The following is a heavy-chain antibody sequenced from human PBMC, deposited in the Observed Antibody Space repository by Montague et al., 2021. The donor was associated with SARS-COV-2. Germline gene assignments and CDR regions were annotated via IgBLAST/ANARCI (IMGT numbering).Heavy chain of an antibody. D-gene: IGHD3-22*01. V-gene: IGHV1-24*01. J-gene: IGHJ3*02. Sequence: XVKVSCKVSGYSLSDFSMQMHWVRQAPGEGLEGMGEFDSEHGQTIYAQKFQGRVTMTEDRSTDTFYMELSSLTSEDTAMFFCATLGIEVITYAFGIWGQGTMVTVSS. CDR3: ATLGIEVITYAFGI. CDR1: GYSLSDFS. CDR2: FDSEHGQT.